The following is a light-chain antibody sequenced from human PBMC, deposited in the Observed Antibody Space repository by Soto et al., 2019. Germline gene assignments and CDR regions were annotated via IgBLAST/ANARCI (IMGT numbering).Light chain of an antibody. V-gene: IGKV3-11*01. Sequence: EIVLTQSPATLSLSPGERATLSCTASQSVHSYLAWYQQKPGQAPRLLIYDASNRATGIPARFSGSGSGTDFTLTINSLEPEDFAVYYCQQRFSWPPLTFGGGTKVEIK. J-gene: IGKJ4*01. CDR3: QQRFSWPPLT. CDR1: QSVHSY. CDR2: DAS.